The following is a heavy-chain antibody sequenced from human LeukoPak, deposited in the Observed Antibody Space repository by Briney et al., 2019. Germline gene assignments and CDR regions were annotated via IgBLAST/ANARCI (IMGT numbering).Heavy chain of an antibody. Sequence: ASVTVSCKASGYTFTDYYMYWMRLAPGQGLEWMGWINPTSGGTNYAQKFQGRVTMTRDMSISTAYMELSRLRSDDTAVYYCARGGYSGYDYTPHPDYWGQGTLVTASS. J-gene: IGHJ4*02. D-gene: IGHD5-12*01. CDR1: GYTFTDYY. CDR2: INPTSGGT. V-gene: IGHV1-2*02. CDR3: ARGGYSGYDYTPHPDY.